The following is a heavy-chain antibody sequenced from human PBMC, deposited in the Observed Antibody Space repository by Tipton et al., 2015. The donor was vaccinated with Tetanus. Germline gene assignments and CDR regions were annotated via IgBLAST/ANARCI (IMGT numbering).Heavy chain of an antibody. CDR3: AREADCSGGSCFSGDFDT. V-gene: IGHV3-33*01. Sequence: SLRLSCAASGFIFSSYGIHWVRQAPGKGLEWLAVSWYDGTDKYYADSVKGRFTISRDNSKNTLYLQMNSLRAEDTALYYWAREADCSGGSCFSGDFDTWGQGTQVTVSS. J-gene: IGHJ4*02. CDR1: GFIFSSYG. CDR2: SWYDGTDK. D-gene: IGHD2-15*01.